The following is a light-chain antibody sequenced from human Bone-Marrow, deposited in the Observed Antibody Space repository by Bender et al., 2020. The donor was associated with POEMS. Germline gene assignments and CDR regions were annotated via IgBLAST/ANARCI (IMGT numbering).Light chain of an antibody. V-gene: IGLV3-21*02. CDR1: NIGTTS. Sequence: SFVLTQPSSVSVAPGQTARIICEGDNIGTTSVHWYQQKPGQAPVVVVYDDSDRPSAIPERFSGSNSGNTATLTISGTQAMDEADYYCQAWDSNTAVFGGGTKLTVL. CDR2: DDS. CDR3: QAWDSNTAV. J-gene: IGLJ2*01.